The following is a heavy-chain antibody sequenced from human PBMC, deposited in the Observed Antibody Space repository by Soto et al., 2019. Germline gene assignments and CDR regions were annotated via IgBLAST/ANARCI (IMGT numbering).Heavy chain of an antibody. J-gene: IGHJ3*02. CDR2: IYYSGST. Sequence: QVQLQESGPGLVKPSQTLSLTCTVSGGSISSGGYYWSWIRQHPGKGLEWIGYIYYSGSTYYNPSLKIRITISEDTSKNQFSLKLSSVTAADTAVYYCASTIVVGDNDAFDIWGQGTMVTVSS. CDR3: ASTIVVGDNDAFDI. CDR1: GGSISSGGYY. D-gene: IGHD2-15*01. V-gene: IGHV4-31*03.